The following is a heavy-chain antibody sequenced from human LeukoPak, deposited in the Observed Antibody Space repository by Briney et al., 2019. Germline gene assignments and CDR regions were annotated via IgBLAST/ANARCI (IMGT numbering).Heavy chain of an antibody. J-gene: IGHJ4*02. CDR2: IYTSGST. CDR1: GGSISSGSYS. CDR3: ARDDPYDSSGFDY. V-gene: IGHV4-61*02. Sequence: SETLSLTCIVSGGSISSGSYSWTWIRQPAGKGLEWIGRIYTSGSTSYNPSLKSRVTISVDTSKSQFSLKLSSVTAADTAVYYCARDDPYDSSGFDYWGQGTLVTVSS. D-gene: IGHD3-22*01.